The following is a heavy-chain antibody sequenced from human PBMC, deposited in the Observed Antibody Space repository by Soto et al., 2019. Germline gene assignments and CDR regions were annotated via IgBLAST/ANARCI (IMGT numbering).Heavy chain of an antibody. CDR3: AKGDDSLRGPVTENSFDS. D-gene: IGHD3-9*01. V-gene: IGHV4-34*01. Sequence: SATLSLSCAVYGGYFSDYYWSWIRQHPGKGLEWIGEINHSGSTNYNPSLQRRVTISVDTSNNQFSLKLSSVTAADTAVYYCAKGDDSLRGPVTENSFDSCGRATLVT. CDR1: GGYFSDYY. CDR2: INHSGST. J-gene: IGHJ5*01.